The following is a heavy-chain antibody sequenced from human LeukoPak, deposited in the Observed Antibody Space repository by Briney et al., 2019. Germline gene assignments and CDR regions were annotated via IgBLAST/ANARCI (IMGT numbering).Heavy chain of an antibody. CDR1: GFIFSTYG. D-gene: IGHD6-13*01. CDR3: AKDGSYSSSWYEFDY. Sequence: GGSLRLSCAASGFIFSTYGMHWVRQAPGKVLEWVAFIRYDGSDKYYADSVKGRFTLSRDNSKNTLYLQMNSLRAEDTAVYYCAKDGSYSSSWYEFDYWGQGTLVTVSS. V-gene: IGHV3-30*02. J-gene: IGHJ4*02. CDR2: IRYDGSDK.